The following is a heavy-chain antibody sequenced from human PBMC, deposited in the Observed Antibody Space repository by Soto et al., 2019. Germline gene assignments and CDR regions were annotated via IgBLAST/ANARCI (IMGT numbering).Heavy chain of an antibody. CDR2: ISYDGSNK. D-gene: IGHD3-9*01. CDR3: AKXXLVIDY. J-gene: IGHJ4*02. Sequence: ESGGGVVQPGRSLRLSCAASGFTFSSYGMHWVRQAPGKGLEWVAVISYDGSNKYYADSVKGRFTISRDNSKNTLYLQMNXXXXXXXXXYYCAKXXLVIDYWGQGTLVTVSS. V-gene: IGHV3-30*03. CDR1: GFTFSSYG.